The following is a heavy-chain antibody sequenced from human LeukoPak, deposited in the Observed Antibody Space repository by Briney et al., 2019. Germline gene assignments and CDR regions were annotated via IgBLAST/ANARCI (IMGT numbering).Heavy chain of an antibody. V-gene: IGHV7-4-1*02. CDR1: GYIFTDYY. CDR3: ARTSFKLPDY. Sequence: ASVKVSFKASGYIFTDYYIHWVRQAPGQGLEWMGWINTNTGNPTYAQGFTGRFVFSLDTSVSTAYLQISSLKAEDTAVYYCARTSFKLPDYWGQGTLVTVSS. J-gene: IGHJ4*02. D-gene: IGHD1-7*01. CDR2: INTNTGNP.